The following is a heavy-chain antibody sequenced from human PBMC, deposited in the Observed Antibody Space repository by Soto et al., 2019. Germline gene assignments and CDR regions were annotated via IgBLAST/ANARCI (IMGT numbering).Heavy chain of an antibody. CDR3: ASGWLWLNY. J-gene: IGHJ4*02. CDR1: GFSFSSYA. V-gene: IGHV3-23*01. D-gene: IGHD5-18*01. Sequence: GGSLRLSCAVSGFSFSSYAMSWVRPAPGKGLGWVSAISGSGGSTYYADSVKGRFTISRDNSKNTLYLQMNSLRAEDTAVSCCASGWLWLNYWGQGTLVTVSS. CDR2: ISGSGGST.